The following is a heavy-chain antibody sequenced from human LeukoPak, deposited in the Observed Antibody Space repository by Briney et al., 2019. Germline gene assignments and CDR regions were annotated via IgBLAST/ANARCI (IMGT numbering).Heavy chain of an antibody. CDR3: ARGGSYYDLWSGYYDYYYYMDV. CDR1: GGSISSYD. CDR2: IYYSGST. Sequence: SETLSLTCTVSGGSISSYDWSWIRQPPGKGLEWIGYIYYSGSTNYNPSLKSRVTISVDTSKNQFSLRLTSVTAADTAVYYCARGGSYYDLWSGYYDYYYYMDVWGKGTTVTVSS. D-gene: IGHD3-3*01. J-gene: IGHJ6*03. V-gene: IGHV4-59*01.